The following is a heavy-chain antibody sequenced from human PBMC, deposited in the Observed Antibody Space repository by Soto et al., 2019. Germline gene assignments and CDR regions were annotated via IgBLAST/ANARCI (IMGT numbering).Heavy chain of an antibody. CDR2: IKQDGSEK. V-gene: IGHV3-7*03. J-gene: IGHJ6*02. D-gene: IGHD6-19*01. CDR1: GFTFSSYW. Sequence: GGSLRLSCAASGFTFSSYWMSWVRQAPGKGLEWVANIKQDGSEKYYVDSVKGRFTISRDNAKNPLYLQMNSLRAEDTAVYYCARDQQWLVYYYYYGMDVWGQGTTVTVSS. CDR3: ARDQQWLVYYYYYGMDV.